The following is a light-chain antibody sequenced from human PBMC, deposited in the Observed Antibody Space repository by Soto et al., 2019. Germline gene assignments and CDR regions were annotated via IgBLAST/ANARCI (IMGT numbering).Light chain of an antibody. J-gene: IGKJ2*01. CDR2: DAS. CDR3: QERSNWYT. CDR1: QSVSSY. V-gene: IGKV3-11*01. Sequence: EIVLTQSPATLSLSPGERVTLSCRASQSVSSYLAWYQQKPGQAPRLLIYDASNRATGIPARFSGSGSGTDFTLTISSLEPEDFAVYYCQERSNWYTFGQGTKQEIK.